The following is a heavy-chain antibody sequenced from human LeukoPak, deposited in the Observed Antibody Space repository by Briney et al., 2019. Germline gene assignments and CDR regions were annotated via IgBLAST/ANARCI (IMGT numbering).Heavy chain of an antibody. Sequence: PSETLSLTCTVSGGSISNYYWNWIRQPPGKGLEWIGYIYYSGSTSYNPSLKSRVTISVDTSKNQLSLNPNSLTAADTAVYYCARDQADSNGIFFDYWGQGALVTVSS. V-gene: IGHV4-59*01. CDR1: GGSISNYY. CDR2: IYYSGST. CDR3: ARDQADSNGIFFDY. D-gene: IGHD5-18*01. J-gene: IGHJ4*02.